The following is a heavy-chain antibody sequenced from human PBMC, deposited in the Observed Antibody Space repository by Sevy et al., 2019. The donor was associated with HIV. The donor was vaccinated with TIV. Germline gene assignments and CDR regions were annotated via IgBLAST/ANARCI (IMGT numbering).Heavy chain of an antibody. Sequence: GESLKISCAASGFTFSSYAMHWVRQAPGKGLEWVAVISYDGSNKYYADSVKGRFTISRDNSKNTLYLQMNSLRAEDTAVYYCARAPALRFLEWLMAYWGQGTLVTVSS. D-gene: IGHD3-3*01. CDR2: ISYDGSNK. CDR1: GFTFSSYA. V-gene: IGHV3-30-3*01. J-gene: IGHJ4*02. CDR3: ARAPALRFLEWLMAY.